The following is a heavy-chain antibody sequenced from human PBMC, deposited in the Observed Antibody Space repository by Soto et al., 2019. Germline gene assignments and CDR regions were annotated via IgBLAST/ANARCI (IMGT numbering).Heavy chain of an antibody. D-gene: IGHD1-26*01. CDR3: ARGRVDGGELDL. J-gene: IGHJ4*02. Sequence: VQLVESGGGVVQPGRSLRLSCAASGFTFRTYGMYWVRQAPGKGLEWVAVIWYDASNKYYADSVKGRFTISRDNSENTLYLQMNSLRAEDPAVYYCARGRVDGGELDLWGQGTLVTVSS. CDR2: IWYDASNK. V-gene: IGHV3-33*01. CDR1: GFTFRTYG.